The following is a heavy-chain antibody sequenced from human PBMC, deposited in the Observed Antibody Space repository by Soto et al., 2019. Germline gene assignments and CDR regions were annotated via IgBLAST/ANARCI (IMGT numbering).Heavy chain of an antibody. CDR3: ARTIAVAGTDY. J-gene: IGHJ4*02. Sequence: SETLSLTCTASGGSISSSSYYWGWIRQPPGKGLEWIGSIFYSGSTYYNPSLKSRVTISVDTPKNQFSRKLSSVTAADTAVYYCARTIAVAGTDYWGQGTLVTVSS. D-gene: IGHD6-19*01. CDR1: GGSISSSSYY. V-gene: IGHV4-39*01. CDR2: IFYSGST.